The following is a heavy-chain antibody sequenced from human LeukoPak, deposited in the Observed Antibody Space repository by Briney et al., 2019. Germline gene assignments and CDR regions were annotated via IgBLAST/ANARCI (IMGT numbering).Heavy chain of an antibody. V-gene: IGHV4-34*01. CDR1: GGSFSGYY. CDR2: INHSGST. D-gene: IGHD1-26*01. CDR3: ARHKVRIVGATTIYYYYYMDV. Sequence: PSETLSLTCAVYGGSFSGYYWSWIRQPPGKGLEWIGEINHSGSTNYNPSLKSRVTISVDTSKNQFSLKLSSVTAADTAVYYCARHKVRIVGATTIYYYYYMDVWGKGTTVTISS. J-gene: IGHJ6*03.